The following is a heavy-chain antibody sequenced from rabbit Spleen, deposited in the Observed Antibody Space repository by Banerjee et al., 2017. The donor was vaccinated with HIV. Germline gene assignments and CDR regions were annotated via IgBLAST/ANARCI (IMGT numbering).Heavy chain of an antibody. CDR3: ARDTASSFSSYGMDL. J-gene: IGHJ6*01. CDR2: IDSGSSGFT. V-gene: IGHV1S45*01. CDR1: GVSFSGDSY. Sequence: QEQVVESGGGLVKPEGSLTLTCIASGVSFSGDSYMCWVRQAPGKGLEWIVCIDSGSSGFTYFASWAKGRFTISKTSSTTVTLQMTSLTAADTATYFCARDTASSFSSYGMDLWGPGTLVTVS. D-gene: IGHD8-1*01.